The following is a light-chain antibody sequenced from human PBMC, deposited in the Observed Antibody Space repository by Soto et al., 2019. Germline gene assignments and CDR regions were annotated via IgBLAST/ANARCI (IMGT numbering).Light chain of an antibody. CDR1: QGIRND. J-gene: IGKJ1*01. Sequence: AIQITQSPSSLSASVGDRVTITCRASQGIRNDLGWYQQKPGKAPKLLIAAASILQGGVPSRFRGSGSDTYFTLTISSLQAEDFAGYCCLQLYNFPRTFGQGAKV. CDR2: AAS. CDR3: LQLYNFPRT. V-gene: IGKV1-6*01.